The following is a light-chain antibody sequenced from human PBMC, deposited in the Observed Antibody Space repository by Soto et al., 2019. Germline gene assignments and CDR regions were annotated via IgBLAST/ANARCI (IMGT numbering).Light chain of an antibody. V-gene: IGKV3-15*01. J-gene: IGKJ1*01. Sequence: EIVMTQSPATLSVSPGEGATLSCRASQTVSSNLAWYQQKPGQAPRLLIYDASTRATGIPARFSGSGSGTEFTLTISSLQSEDFAIYYCQQYNNWPPWPFGQGTKVEIK. CDR3: QQYNNWPPWP. CDR1: QTVSSN. CDR2: DAS.